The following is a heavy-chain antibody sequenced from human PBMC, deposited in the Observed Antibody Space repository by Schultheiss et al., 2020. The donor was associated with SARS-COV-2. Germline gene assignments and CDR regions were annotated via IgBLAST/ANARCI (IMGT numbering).Heavy chain of an antibody. CDR3: AKGGGSYYYVY. Sequence: GGSLRLSCAASGFTFSSYWMHWVRQAPGKGLVWVSRINSDGSSTSYADSVKGRFTISRDNAKNTLYLQMNSLRAEDTAVYYCAKGGGSYYYVYWGQGTLVTVSS. J-gene: IGHJ4*02. CDR1: GFTFSSYW. D-gene: IGHD1-26*01. V-gene: IGHV3-74*01. CDR2: INSDGSST.